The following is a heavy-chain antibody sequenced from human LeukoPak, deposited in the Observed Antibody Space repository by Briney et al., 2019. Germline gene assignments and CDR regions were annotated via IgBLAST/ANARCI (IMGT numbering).Heavy chain of an antibody. Sequence: LSGGSLRLSCAASGFTVITNDMTWVRQAPGKGLEWVSVLYSDGNTKYADSVQGRFTISRDNSKNILYLEMNSLSPDDTAVYYCARGVEPLAANTLAYWGQGTLITVSS. CDR2: LYSDGNT. D-gene: IGHD1-14*01. V-gene: IGHV3-53*01. CDR1: GFTVITND. CDR3: ARGVEPLAANTLAY. J-gene: IGHJ4*02.